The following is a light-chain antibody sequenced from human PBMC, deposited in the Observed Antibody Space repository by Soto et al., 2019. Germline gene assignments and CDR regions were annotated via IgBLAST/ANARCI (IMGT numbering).Light chain of an antibody. J-gene: IGKJ4*01. CDR1: QSVLYNSNNKNY. Sequence: DIVMTQSPDSLVVSLGERATINCKSSQSVLYNSNNKNYLAWYQQKPGQPPKLLLYWASTRESWVPDRFSGSGSGTDFTLSISSLQAEDVAVYYCQQYFSTPLTFGGGTKVEIK. V-gene: IGKV4-1*01. CDR3: QQYFSTPLT. CDR2: WAS.